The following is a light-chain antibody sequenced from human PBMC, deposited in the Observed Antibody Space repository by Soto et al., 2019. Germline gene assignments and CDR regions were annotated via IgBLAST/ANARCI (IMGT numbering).Light chain of an antibody. CDR2: WAS. CDR3: QQYYSTPRT. J-gene: IGKJ1*01. V-gene: IGKV4-1*01. CDR1: QSVLYSSNNKNY. Sequence: DIVMTQSPDSLAVSLGERATINCKSSQSVLYSSNNKNYLAWYQQKPGQPPKLLIYWASTRESGVPDRFSGSGSGTYFTRTISSLQAEDVAVYYCQQYYSTPRTFGQGTKVEIK.